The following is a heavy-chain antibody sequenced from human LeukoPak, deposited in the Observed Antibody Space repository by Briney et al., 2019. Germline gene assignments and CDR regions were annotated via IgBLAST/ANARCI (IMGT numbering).Heavy chain of an antibody. CDR2: IYTSGST. CDR1: GGSISSGSYY. CDR3: ARSLDTFDDY. V-gene: IGHV4-61*02. Sequence: SQTLSLTCTVSGGSISSGSYYWSWIRQPAGKGVEWIGRIYTSGSTNYNPSLKSRVTISVDTSKNQFSLKLSSVTAADTAVYYCARSLDTFDDYWGQGTLVTVSS. J-gene: IGHJ4*02. D-gene: IGHD3-16*01.